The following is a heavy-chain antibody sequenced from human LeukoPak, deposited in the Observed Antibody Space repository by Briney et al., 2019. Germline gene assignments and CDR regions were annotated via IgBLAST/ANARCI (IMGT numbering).Heavy chain of an antibody. J-gene: IGHJ3*02. V-gene: IGHV3-21*01. D-gene: IGHD2-8*01. Sequence: GGSLRLSCAASGFTFSSNTMNWVRQAPGKGLEWVSSISSSSSYIYHADSVKGRFTISRDNAKKSLYLQMNSLRAEDTAVYYCARGTRDCTNGACFAFDIWGQGTMVTVSS. CDR2: ISSSSSYI. CDR1: GFTFSSNT. CDR3: ARGTRDCTNGACFAFDI.